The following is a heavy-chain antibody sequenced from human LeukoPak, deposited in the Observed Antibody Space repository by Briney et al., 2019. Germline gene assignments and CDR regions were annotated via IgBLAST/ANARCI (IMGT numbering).Heavy chain of an antibody. CDR3: ARGGGSGWYGRVVHYFDY. CDR2: INPNSGGT. D-gene: IGHD6-19*01. Sequence: ASVKASCKASGYTFTGYYMHWVRQAPGQGLEWMGWINPNSGGTNYAQKFQGRVTMTRDTSISTAYMELSRLRSDDTAVYYCARGGGSGWYGRVVHYFDYWGQGTLVTVSS. J-gene: IGHJ4*02. V-gene: IGHV1-2*02. CDR1: GYTFTGYY.